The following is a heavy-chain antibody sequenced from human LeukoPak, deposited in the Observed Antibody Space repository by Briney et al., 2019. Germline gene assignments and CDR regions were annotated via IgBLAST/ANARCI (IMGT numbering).Heavy chain of an antibody. Sequence: PGGSLRLSCAASGFSVSSNYVSWVRQAPGKGLEWVSVLYSGGTTYYADSVKGRFTISRDNSKNTLYLQMNSLRAEDTAVYYCARVLVSGSYSPDFQHWGQGTLVTVSS. D-gene: IGHD1-26*01. V-gene: IGHV3-53*01. CDR3: ARVLVSGSYSPDFQH. CDR2: LYSGGTT. J-gene: IGHJ1*01. CDR1: GFSVSSNY.